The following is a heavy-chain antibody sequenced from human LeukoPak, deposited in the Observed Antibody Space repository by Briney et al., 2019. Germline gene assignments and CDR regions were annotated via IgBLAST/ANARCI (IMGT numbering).Heavy chain of an antibody. CDR2: ISGSGGST. J-gene: IGHJ3*02. CDR1: GFTFSSYA. V-gene: IGHV3-23*01. D-gene: IGHD3-16*01. Sequence: GASLRLSCAASGFTFSSYAMSWVRQAPGKGLEWVSDISGSGGSTYYADSVKGRFTISRDNSKNTLYLQMNSLRAEDTAVYYCAKDQGGAFDIWGQGTMVTVSS. CDR3: AKDQGGAFDI.